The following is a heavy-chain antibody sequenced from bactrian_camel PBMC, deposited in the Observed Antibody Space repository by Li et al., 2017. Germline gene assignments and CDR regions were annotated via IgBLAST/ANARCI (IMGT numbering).Heavy chain of an antibody. Sequence: HVQLVESGGGSVQAGGSLTLSCVESGNTYSTTYIGWFRQAPGKEREGVAVIYNGGSRPSYADSVKGRFTISQDNTKNTLALQINSLKPEDTAMYYCAAAPVANDCYSVTWSPDTSFGYWGQGTQVTVS. D-gene: IGHD3*01. CDR1: GNTYSTTY. CDR3: AAAPVANDCYSVTWSPDTSFGY. V-gene: IGHV3S54*01. CDR2: IYNGGSRP. J-gene: IGHJ4*01.